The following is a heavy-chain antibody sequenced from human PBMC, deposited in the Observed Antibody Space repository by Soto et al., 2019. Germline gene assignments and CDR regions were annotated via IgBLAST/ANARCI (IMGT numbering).Heavy chain of an antibody. CDR1: GFTFSSYA. Sequence: QVQLVESGGGVVQPGRSLRLSCAASGFTFSSYAMHWVRQAPGKGLEWVAVISYDGSNKYYADSVKGRFTISRDNSKNTLYLQMNSLRAEDTAVYYCARVRHPFGYSGYGFDYWGQGTLVTVSS. D-gene: IGHD5-12*01. V-gene: IGHV3-30-3*01. J-gene: IGHJ4*02. CDR2: ISYDGSNK. CDR3: ARVRHPFGYSGYGFDY.